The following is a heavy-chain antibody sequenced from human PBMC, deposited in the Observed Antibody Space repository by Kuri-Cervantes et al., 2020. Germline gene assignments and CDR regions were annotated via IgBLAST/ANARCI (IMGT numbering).Heavy chain of an antibody. D-gene: IGHD6-19*01. CDR2: ISGSGGST. V-gene: IGHV3-23*01. J-gene: IGHJ3*02. CDR1: GFTFSSYA. CDR3: ARQQQWLAYDAFDI. Sequence: GESLKISCAASGFTFSSYAMSWVRQAPGKGLEWVSAISGSGGSTCYADSVKGRFTISRDNSKNTLYLQMNSLRAEDTAVYYCARQQQWLAYDAFDIWGQGTMVTVS.